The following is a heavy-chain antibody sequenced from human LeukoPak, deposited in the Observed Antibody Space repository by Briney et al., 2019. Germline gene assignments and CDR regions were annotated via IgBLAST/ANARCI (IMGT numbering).Heavy chain of an antibody. J-gene: IGHJ4*02. CDR2: IKYDGSAT. Sequence: GGSLRLSCAASGFTFTNAWMHWVRQAPGKGLVWVSHIKYDGSATNYADSVKGRFTISRDNAKNTLYLQMNSLRAEDTAVYYCVSGSLQSGYNFDYWGQGALVTVSS. V-gene: IGHV3-74*01. D-gene: IGHD3-3*01. CDR1: GFTFTNAW. CDR3: VSGSLQSGYNFDY.